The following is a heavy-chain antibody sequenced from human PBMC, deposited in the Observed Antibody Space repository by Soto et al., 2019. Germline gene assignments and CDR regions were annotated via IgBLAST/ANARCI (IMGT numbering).Heavy chain of an antibody. CDR2: VSGSSSYI. CDR3: ARDLRGHYGP. Sequence: SLRLSCEGSGFNFRNFNMIWVRQAPGKGLEWVSSVSGSSSYIYYAGSVKGRFTVSRDNANNLVFLQMNGLRPEDTAMYYCARDLRGHYGPWGQGTMVTVSS. D-gene: IGHD4-17*01. V-gene: IGHV3-21*06. CDR1: GFNFRNFN. J-gene: IGHJ3*01.